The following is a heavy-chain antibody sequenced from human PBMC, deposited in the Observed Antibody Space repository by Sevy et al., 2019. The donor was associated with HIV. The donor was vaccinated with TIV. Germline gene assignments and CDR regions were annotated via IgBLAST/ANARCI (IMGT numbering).Heavy chain of an antibody. J-gene: IGHJ4*02. V-gene: IGHV3-7*01. CDR1: GFTFSSYW. CDR3: AKGGVVVPAAKPFDY. CDR2: IKQDGSEK. Sequence: GGSLRLSCAASGFTFSSYWMSWVRQVPGKGLEWVANIKQDGSEKYYVDSVKGRFTISRDNAKNSPYLQMNSLRAEDTAVYYCAKGGVVVPAAKPFDYWGQRTLVTVSS. D-gene: IGHD2-2*02.